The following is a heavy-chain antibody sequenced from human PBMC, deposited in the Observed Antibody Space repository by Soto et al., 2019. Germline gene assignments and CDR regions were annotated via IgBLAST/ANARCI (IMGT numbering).Heavy chain of an antibody. D-gene: IGHD6-19*01. CDR2: INPSGGST. V-gene: IGHV1-46*03. J-gene: IGHJ4*02. CDR3: ARVERAVAGKAPGFDY. Sequence: QVQLVQSGAEVKKPGASVKVSCKASGYTFTSYYMHWVRQAPGQGLEWMGIINPSGGSTSYAQKFQGRVTMTRDTSTSTVYMELSSLRSEDTAVYYCARVERAVAGKAPGFDYWGQGTLVTVSS. CDR1: GYTFTSYY.